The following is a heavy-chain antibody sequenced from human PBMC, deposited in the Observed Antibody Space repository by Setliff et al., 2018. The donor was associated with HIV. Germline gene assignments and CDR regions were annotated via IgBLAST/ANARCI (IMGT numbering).Heavy chain of an antibody. Sequence: GSLRLSCTASGFTFGDYVMNWVRQAPGKGLEFVGAVRSGPHGGTTEYADSVKGRFTISSDNAKNSLYLQMNSLRLEDTAVYYCAREGVNYGLKGPFDYWGQGTLVTVSS. CDR1: GFTFGDYV. D-gene: IGHD3-10*01. CDR2: VRSGPHGGTT. J-gene: IGHJ4*02. CDR3: AREGVNYGLKGPFDY. V-gene: IGHV3-49*04.